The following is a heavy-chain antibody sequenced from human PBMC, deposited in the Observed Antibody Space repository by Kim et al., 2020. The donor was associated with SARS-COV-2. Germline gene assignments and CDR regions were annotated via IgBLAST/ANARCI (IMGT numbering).Heavy chain of an antibody. D-gene: IGHD6-19*01. J-gene: IGHJ4*02. CDR3: ARDRLTVPDKMDY. CDR1: GFTFGNYA. V-gene: IGHV3-23*01. CDR2: ITTGGIA. Sequence: GGSLRLFCAASGFTFGNYAMNWVRQPPGKGLEWVSAITTGGIANYADSVKGRFTISRDNSKKTLYLQLNSLGVDDTAVYYCARDRLTVPDKMDYWGQGTLVTVSS.